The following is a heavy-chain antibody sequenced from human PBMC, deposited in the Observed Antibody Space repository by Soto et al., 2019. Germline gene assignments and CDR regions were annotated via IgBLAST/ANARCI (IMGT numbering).Heavy chain of an antibody. CDR2: IIPMLPVP. J-gene: IGHJ3*02. Sequence: QVHLVQSGAEVKTPGSSVKVSCKAAGGTFNTYTLIWVRQAPGHGLEWMGRIIPMLPVPNSAQTFQGIVTLTAAKSTCTASLELTRLTSDDTAIYYCSIGSGSPETVDIWGQGTMVTFSS. CDR1: GGTFNTYT. CDR3: SIGSGSPETVDI. D-gene: IGHD6-19*01. V-gene: IGHV1-69*02.